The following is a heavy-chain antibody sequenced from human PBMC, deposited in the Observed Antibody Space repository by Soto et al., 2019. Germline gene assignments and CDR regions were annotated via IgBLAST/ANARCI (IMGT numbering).Heavy chain of an antibody. V-gene: IGHV3-30*18. CDR2: VSYDGSKR. D-gene: IGHD2-2*01. Sequence: QVQLVDSGGGVVQPGRSLRLSCAASEFTFSSYGIHWVRQAPGKGLEWVAAVSYDGSKRFYADSVKGRFTISRDNSKNTLYLQMNGLRAEDTAVYYCAKEGVRLAYCSSTSCNNHFDSWGQGTLVTVSS. J-gene: IGHJ4*02. CDR3: AKEGVRLAYCSSTSCNNHFDS. CDR1: EFTFSSYG.